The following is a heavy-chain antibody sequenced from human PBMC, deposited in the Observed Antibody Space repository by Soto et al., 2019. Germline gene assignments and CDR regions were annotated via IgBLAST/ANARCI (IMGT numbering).Heavy chain of an antibody. CDR2: IYHSGST. CDR1: GYSISSGYY. Sequence: SETLSLTCAASGYSISSGYYWGWIRQPPGKGLEWIGSIYHSGSTYYNSSLKSRVTISVDTSKNQFSLKLSSVTAADTAVYYCASEMSFLEWLLYNWFDPWGQGTMVTVSS. J-gene: IGHJ5*02. D-gene: IGHD3-3*01. V-gene: IGHV4-38-2*01. CDR3: ASEMSFLEWLLYNWFDP.